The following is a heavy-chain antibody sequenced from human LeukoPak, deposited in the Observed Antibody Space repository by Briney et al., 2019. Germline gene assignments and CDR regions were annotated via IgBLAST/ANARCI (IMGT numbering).Heavy chain of an antibody. J-gene: IGHJ3*02. Sequence: ASVKVSCKTSGYTFIGYYLHWVRQAPGQGLEWMGWMNPNSGNTGYAQKFQGRVTITRNTSISTAYMELSSLRSEDTAVYYCARMEWSDVGATAFDIWGQGTMVTVSS. CDR1: GYTFIGYY. V-gene: IGHV1-8*01. D-gene: IGHD1-26*01. CDR2: MNPNSGNT. CDR3: ARMEWSDVGATAFDI.